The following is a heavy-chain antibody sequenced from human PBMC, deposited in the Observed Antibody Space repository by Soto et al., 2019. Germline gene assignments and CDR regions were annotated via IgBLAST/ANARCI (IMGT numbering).Heavy chain of an antibody. CDR3: ARVGAGSSTPLDI. CDR2: ITSASDYI. V-gene: IGHV3-21*01. J-gene: IGHJ3*02. D-gene: IGHD3-16*01. CDR1: GFMFTRST. Sequence: GGSLRLSCVASGFMFTRSTMNWVRQAPGKGLEWVSSITSASDYIFYADSVKGRFTISRDNAKNSLYLQMNSLRAEDTAVYYCARVGAGSSTPLDIWGQGTMVTVSS.